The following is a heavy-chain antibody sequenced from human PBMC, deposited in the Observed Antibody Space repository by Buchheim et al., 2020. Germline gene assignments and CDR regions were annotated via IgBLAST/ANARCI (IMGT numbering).Heavy chain of an antibody. CDR2: LRGRGDST. Sequence: EVQLLESGGGLVQPGGSLRLSCAASGFTFSSYAMSWVRQAPGKGLEWVSSLRGRGDSTFYADSVKGRFTISRANSKNKLYLEMNSLRAEDTAIYYCAKDQWNQPRTMDVWGQGTT. J-gene: IGHJ6*02. CDR3: AKDQWNQPRTMDV. CDR1: GFTFSSYA. D-gene: IGHD1-14*01. V-gene: IGHV3-23*01.